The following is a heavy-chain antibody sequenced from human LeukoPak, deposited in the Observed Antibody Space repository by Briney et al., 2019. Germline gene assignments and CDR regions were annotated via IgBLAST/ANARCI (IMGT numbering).Heavy chain of an antibody. V-gene: IGHV3-7*03. CDR2: INHNGNVN. CDR3: ARGATVNSFDY. D-gene: IGHD3-10*01. Sequence: GGSLRLSCAASGFTFSSYWMNWARQAPGKGLEWVASINHNGNVNYYVDSVKGRFTISRDNAKNSLYLQMSNLRAEDTAVYYCARGATVNSFDYWGQGTLVTVSS. J-gene: IGHJ4*02. CDR1: GFTFSSYW.